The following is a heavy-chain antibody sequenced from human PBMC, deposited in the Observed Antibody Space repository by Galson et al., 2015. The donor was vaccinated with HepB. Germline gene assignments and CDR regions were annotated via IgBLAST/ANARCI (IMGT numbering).Heavy chain of an antibody. J-gene: IGHJ2*01. CDR2: INRDGGST. CDR1: GFTFTSYW. D-gene: IGHD3-22*01. CDR3: ATSAYFDNSGAYWYFDL. Sequence: SLRLSCAASGFTFTSYWMHWVRQAPGKGLVWVSRINRDGGSTTYADSVKGRFTISRDNAKNTLYLQMNTLRAEDTAVYYCATSAYFDNSGAYWYFDLWGRGTLVTVSS. V-gene: IGHV3-74*01.